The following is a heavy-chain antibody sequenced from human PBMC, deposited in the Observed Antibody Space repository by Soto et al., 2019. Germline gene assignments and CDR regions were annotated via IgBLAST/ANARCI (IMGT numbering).Heavy chain of an antibody. CDR2: INHSGST. Sequence: KPSETLSLTCAVYGGSFSGYYWSWIRQPPGKGLEWIGEINHSGSTNDNPSLKSRVTISVDTSKNQFSLKLSSVTAADTAVYYCANGMYYDFWSGLAPYYVMDVWGQGTTVTVSS. V-gene: IGHV4-34*01. J-gene: IGHJ6*02. CDR1: GGSFSGYY. CDR3: ANGMYYDFWSGLAPYYVMDV. D-gene: IGHD3-3*01.